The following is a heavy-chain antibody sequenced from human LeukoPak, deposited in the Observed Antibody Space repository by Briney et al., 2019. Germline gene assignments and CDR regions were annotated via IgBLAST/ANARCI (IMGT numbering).Heavy chain of an antibody. J-gene: IGHJ6*02. V-gene: IGHV1-8*01. D-gene: IGHD3-10*01. CDR3: ARGGRRVLLWFGELLNYYYYGMDV. CDR2: MNPNSGST. Sequence: ASVKVSCKASGYTFTSYDINWVRQATGQGLEWMGWMNPNSGSTGYAQKFQGRVTMTRNTSISTAYMELSSLRSEDTAVYYCARGGRRVLLWFGELLNYYYYGMDVWGPGTTVTVSS. CDR1: GYTFTSYD.